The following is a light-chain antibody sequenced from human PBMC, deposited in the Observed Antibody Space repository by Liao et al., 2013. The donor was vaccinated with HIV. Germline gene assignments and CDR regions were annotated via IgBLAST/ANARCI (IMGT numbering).Light chain of an antibody. CDR1: KLGDKY. V-gene: IGLV3-1*01. CDR2: HDS. Sequence: SYELTQPPSVSVSPGQTASITCSADKLGDKYVCWYQQKPGQSPVLVIYHDSKRPSGIPERFSGSNSGNTATLTISGTQAMDEADYYCQTWDSSTACVILGGGIKLTVL. CDR3: QTWDSSTACVI. J-gene: IGLJ2*01.